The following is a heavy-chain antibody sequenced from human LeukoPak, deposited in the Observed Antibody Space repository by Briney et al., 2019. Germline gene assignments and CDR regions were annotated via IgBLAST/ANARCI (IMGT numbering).Heavy chain of an antibody. CDR2: IKQDGSEK. Sequence: GGSLRLSCAASGFTFSSYWMSWVRQAPGKGLEWVANIKQDGSEKYYVDSVKGRFTISRDNAKNSLYLQMNSLRAEDTAVYYSANDVDTAMVHDYWGQGTLVTVSS. CDR1: GFTFSSYW. CDR3: ANDVDTAMVHDY. J-gene: IGHJ4*02. V-gene: IGHV3-7*01. D-gene: IGHD5-18*01.